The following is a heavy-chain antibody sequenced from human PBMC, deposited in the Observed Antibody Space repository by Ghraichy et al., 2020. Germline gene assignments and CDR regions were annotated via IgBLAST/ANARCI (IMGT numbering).Heavy chain of an antibody. CDR3: ARVRRFDYYYYYGMDV. CDR1: GFTFSSYG. V-gene: IGHV3-33*01. J-gene: IGHJ6*02. CDR2: IWYDGSNK. Sequence: SCAASGFTFSSYGMHWVRQAPGKGLEWVAVIWYDGSNKYYADSVKGRFTISRDNSKNTLYLQMNSLRAEDTAVYYCARVRRFDYYYYYGMDVWGQGTTVTVSS.